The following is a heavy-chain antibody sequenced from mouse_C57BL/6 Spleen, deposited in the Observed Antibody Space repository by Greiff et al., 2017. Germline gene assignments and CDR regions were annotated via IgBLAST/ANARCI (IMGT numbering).Heavy chain of an antibody. V-gene: IGHV1-82*01. CDR3: AREGDGDWYFDV. CDR2: IYPGDGDT. Sequence: VQLQQSGPELVKPGASVKISCKASGYAFSSSWMNWVKQRPGKGLEWIGRIYPGDGDTNYNGKFKGKATLTADKSSSTAYMQLSSLTAEDSVVYFCAREGDGDWYFDVWGTGTTVTVSS. J-gene: IGHJ1*03. D-gene: IGHD3-3*01. CDR1: GYAFSSSW.